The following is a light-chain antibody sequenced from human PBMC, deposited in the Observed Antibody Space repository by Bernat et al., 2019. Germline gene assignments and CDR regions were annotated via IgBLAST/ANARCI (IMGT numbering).Light chain of an antibody. J-gene: IGKJ2*01. CDR3: QQYHNWPAYT. CDR1: QSVSSN. V-gene: IGKV3-15*01. CDR2: GAS. Sequence: EIVMTQSPATLSVSPGERATLSCRASQSVSSNLAWYQQKPGQALRLLIYGASTRATGSPARFSGSGSGTEFTLTISSLQSEDFAVYYCQQYHNWPAYTFGQGTKLEIK.